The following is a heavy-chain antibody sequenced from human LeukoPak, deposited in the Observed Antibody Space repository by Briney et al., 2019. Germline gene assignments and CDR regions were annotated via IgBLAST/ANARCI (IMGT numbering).Heavy chain of an antibody. J-gene: IGHJ4*02. V-gene: IGHV1-8*01. CDR3: ARGGVVVAASQFDY. CDR1: GYTFTNYD. D-gene: IGHD2-15*01. CDR2: MNPNSGNT. Sequence: ASVKVSCKASGYTFTNYDINWVRQATGQGLEWMGRMNPNSGNTGYAQKFQGRVTMTRNTSISTAYMELSSLRSEDTAMYYCARGGVVVAASQFDYWGQGTLVTVSS.